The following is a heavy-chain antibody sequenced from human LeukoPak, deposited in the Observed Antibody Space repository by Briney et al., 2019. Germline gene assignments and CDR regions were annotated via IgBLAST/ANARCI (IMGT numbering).Heavy chain of an antibody. CDR3: ARGLWFGEL. V-gene: IGHV3-53*01. CDR1: GFTVGSNY. D-gene: IGHD3-10*01. CDR2: IYNSGSA. J-gene: IGHJ4*02. Sequence: PGGSLRLSCAASGFTVGSNYMTWVRQAPGKGLEWVSVIYNSGSAFYADSVKGRFTISRDSSNNTVCLQMNSLRAEDTAVYYCARGLWFGELWGQGTLVTVSS.